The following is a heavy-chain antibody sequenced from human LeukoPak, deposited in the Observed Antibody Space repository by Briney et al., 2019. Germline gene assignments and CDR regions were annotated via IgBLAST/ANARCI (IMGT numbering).Heavy chain of an antibody. J-gene: IGHJ4*02. V-gene: IGHV3-9*03. CDR2: ISWNSVSI. Sequence: GGSLRLSCAASGFNFEDYAMHWVRQAPGKGLEWVAGISWNSVSIGYADSVKGRFTISRDNAKNSLYLQMNSLRAEDMALYYCAKDMSKDCSGGSCYLSGFDYWGQGNMVTVSS. CDR3: AKDMSKDCSGGSCYLSGFDY. D-gene: IGHD2-15*01. CDR1: GFNFEDYA.